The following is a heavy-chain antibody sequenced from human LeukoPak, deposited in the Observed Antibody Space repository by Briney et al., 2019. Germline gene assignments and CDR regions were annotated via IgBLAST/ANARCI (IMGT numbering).Heavy chain of an antibody. CDR1: GFTFGDYA. D-gene: IGHD6-19*01. V-gene: IGHV3-49*03. Sequence: PGRSLRLSCTASGFTFGDYAMSWFRQAPGKGLEWVGFIRSKTDGGTTDYAAPVKGRFTISRDDSKNTLYLQMNSLKTEDTAVYYCARGEAVGSLGYWGQGTLVTVSS. CDR3: ARGEAVGSLGY. J-gene: IGHJ4*02. CDR2: IRSKTDGGTT.